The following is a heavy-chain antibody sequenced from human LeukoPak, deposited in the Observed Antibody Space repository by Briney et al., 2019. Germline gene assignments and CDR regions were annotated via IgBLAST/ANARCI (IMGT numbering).Heavy chain of an antibody. CDR2: IYYSGST. CDR3: AREYCSSSCYFDY. J-gene: IGHJ4*02. V-gene: IGHV4-59*01. Sequence: PSETLSLTCTVSGASTSSDYWSWIRQPPGKGLEWIGYIYYSGSTNYNPSLKSRLTISVDTSKNQFSLKLSSVTAADTAVYYCAREYCSSSCYFDYWGQGTLVTVS. D-gene: IGHD2-2*01. CDR1: GASTSSDY.